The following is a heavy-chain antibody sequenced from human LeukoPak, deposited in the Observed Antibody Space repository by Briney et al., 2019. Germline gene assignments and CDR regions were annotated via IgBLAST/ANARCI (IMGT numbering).Heavy chain of an antibody. J-gene: IGHJ5*02. Sequence: SQTLSLTCAVSGGSISSGGYSWSWIRQPPGKGLEWIGYIYHSGSTYYNPSLKSRVTISVDRSKNQFSLKLSSVTAADTAVYYCARGLSPPNNPYYDSSGFQTSPEHPNSFDPWGQGTLVTVSS. V-gene: IGHV4-30-2*01. CDR1: GGSISSGGYS. D-gene: IGHD3-22*01. CDR3: ARGLSPPNNPYYDSSGFQTSPEHPNSFDP. CDR2: IYHSGST.